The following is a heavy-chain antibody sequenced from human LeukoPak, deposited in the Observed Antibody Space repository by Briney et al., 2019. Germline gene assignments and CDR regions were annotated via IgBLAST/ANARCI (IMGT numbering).Heavy chain of an antibody. CDR1: GYTFTGYY. J-gene: IGHJ6*02. CDR3: ARSMVRGIYGMDV. CDR2: INPNSGGT. Sequence: GESLKISCKGSGYTFTGYYMHWVRQAPGQGLEWMGWINPNSGGTNYAQKFQGRVTMTRDTSISTAYMELSRLRSDDTAVYYCARSMVRGIYGMDVWGQGTTVTVSS. V-gene: IGHV1-2*02. D-gene: IGHD3-10*01.